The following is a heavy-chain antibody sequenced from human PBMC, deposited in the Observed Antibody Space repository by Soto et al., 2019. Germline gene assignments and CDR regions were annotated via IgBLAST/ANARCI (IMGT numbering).Heavy chain of an antibody. D-gene: IGHD3-16*01. CDR3: ASDQWGSDLDY. CDR1: GFTFSSYG. Sequence: QVQLVESGGGVVQPGRSLRLSCAASGFTFSSYGMHWVRQAPGKGLEWVAVIWYDGSNKYYADSVKGRFTISRDNSKNTLYLQINSLRDEDTAVYYWASDQWGSDLDYWGQGTLVTVSS. V-gene: IGHV3-33*01. CDR2: IWYDGSNK. J-gene: IGHJ4*02.